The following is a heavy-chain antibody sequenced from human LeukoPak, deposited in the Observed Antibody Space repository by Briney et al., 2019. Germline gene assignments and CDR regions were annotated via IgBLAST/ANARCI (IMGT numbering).Heavy chain of an antibody. J-gene: IGHJ4*02. D-gene: IGHD4-11*01. Sequence: PGGSLRLSCAASGFTFSSYAMSWVRQAPGKGLEWVSAISGSGGSTYYADSVKGRFTISRDNSKNTLYLQMNSLRAEDTAVYYCAKGVKDSNYALVGYWGQGTLVTVSS. V-gene: IGHV3-23*01. CDR2: ISGSGGST. CDR3: AKGVKDSNYALVGY. CDR1: GFTFSSYA.